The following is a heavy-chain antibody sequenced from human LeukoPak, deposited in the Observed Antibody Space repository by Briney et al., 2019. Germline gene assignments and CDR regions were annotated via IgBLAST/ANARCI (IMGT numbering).Heavy chain of an antibody. J-gene: IGHJ4*02. D-gene: IGHD1-26*01. CDR2: ISGSGGST. Sequence: GGSLRPSCAASGFTFSSYAMSWVRQAPGKGLEWVSAISGSGGSTYYADSVKGRFTISRDNSKNTLYLQMNSLRAEDTAVYYCAKSSGSYKSGFDYWGQGTLVTVSS. CDR3: AKSSGSYKSGFDY. V-gene: IGHV3-23*01. CDR1: GFTFSSYA.